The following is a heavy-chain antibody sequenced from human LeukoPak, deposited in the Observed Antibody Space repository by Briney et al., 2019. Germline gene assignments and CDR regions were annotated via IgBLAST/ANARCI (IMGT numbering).Heavy chain of an antibody. CDR3: ARVVRGAVTSNCFDP. D-gene: IGHD4-17*01. Sequence: PSETLSLSCTVSGGSINDYAWSWIRQAPGKGLEWICSISNSGTTDYNPSLKSRVTMSVDTSNNEFSLRLTSVTAADTAMYYCARVVRGAVTSNCFDPWGQGTLVTVSS. J-gene: IGHJ5*02. V-gene: IGHV4-59*01. CDR1: GGSINDYA. CDR2: ISNSGTT.